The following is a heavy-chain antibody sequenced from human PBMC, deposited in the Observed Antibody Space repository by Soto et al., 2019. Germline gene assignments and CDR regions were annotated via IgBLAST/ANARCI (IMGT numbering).Heavy chain of an antibody. CDR2: ISSSSSYI. J-gene: IGHJ5*02. CDR3: ASLGLRFGNYWFYP. Sequence: EVQLVESGGGLVKPGGSLRLSCAASGFTFSSYSMNWVRQAPGKGLEWVSSISSSSSYIYYADSVKGRYTISRDNAKNSLYLQKNRLRAEDTAVYYCASLGLRFGNYWFYPWGQGNLVNVFS. D-gene: IGHD3-10*01. V-gene: IGHV3-21*01. CDR1: GFTFSSYS.